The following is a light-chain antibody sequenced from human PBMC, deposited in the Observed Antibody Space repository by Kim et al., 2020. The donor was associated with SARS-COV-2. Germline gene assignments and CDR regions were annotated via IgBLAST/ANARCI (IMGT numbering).Light chain of an antibody. CDR2: DAS. CDR1: QSISSW. J-gene: IGKJ1*01. V-gene: IGKV1-5*01. Sequence: DIQMTQSPSTLSASVGDRVTITCRASQSISSWLAWYQQKPGKAPNLLIYDASTLESGVPSRFSGSGSGTEFTLTISSLQPDDSATYSCQLYNSYSWTFGQGTTV. CDR3: QLYNSYSWT.